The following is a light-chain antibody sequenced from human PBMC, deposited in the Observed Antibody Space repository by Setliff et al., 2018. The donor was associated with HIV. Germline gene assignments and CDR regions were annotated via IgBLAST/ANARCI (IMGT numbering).Light chain of an antibody. CDR1: SSNIGAGYD. V-gene: IGLV1-40*01. CDR2: GNS. CDR3: SLKRRSSTV. J-gene: IGLJ1*01. Sequence: QSVLTQPPSVSGAPGQRVTISCTGSSSNIGAGYDVHWYQQFPGTAPKLLIYGNSNRPSGVPDRFSGSKSGTSASLAITGLQAEDEADYYCSLKRRSSTVFATGTKVTVL.